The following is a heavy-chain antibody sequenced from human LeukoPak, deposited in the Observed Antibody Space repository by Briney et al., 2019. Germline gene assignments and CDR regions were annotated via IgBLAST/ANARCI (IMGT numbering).Heavy chain of an antibody. CDR3: ARDYVWGSSESDY. D-gene: IGHD7-27*01. V-gene: IGHV3-7*01. Sequence: PGGSLRLSCTASGFTFSITYMAWVRQAPGKGLEWVANIKQDGSEKYYVDSVKGRFTISRDNAKNSLYLQMNSLRVEDTAIYYCARDYVWGSSESDYWGQGTLVTVSS. J-gene: IGHJ4*02. CDR2: IKQDGSEK. CDR1: GFTFSITY.